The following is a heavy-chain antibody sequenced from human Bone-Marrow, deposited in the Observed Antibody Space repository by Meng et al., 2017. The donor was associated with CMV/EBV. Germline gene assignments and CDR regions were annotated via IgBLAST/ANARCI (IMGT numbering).Heavy chain of an antibody. Sequence: GGSLRLSCAASGFTFSSYAMHWVRQAPGKGLEWVAVISYDGSNKYYADSVKGRFTISRDNSKNTLYLQMNSLRAEDTAVYYCARDSPYYDFWSGYYPISEWGQGTLVTVSS. CDR2: ISYDGSNK. D-gene: IGHD3-3*01. CDR1: GFTFSSYA. J-gene: IGHJ4*02. CDR3: ARDSPYYDFWSGYYPISE. V-gene: IGHV3-30-3*01.